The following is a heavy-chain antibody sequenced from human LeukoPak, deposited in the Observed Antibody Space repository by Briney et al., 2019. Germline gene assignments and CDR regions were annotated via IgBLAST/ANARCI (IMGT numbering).Heavy chain of an antibody. D-gene: IGHD2-2*02. V-gene: IGHV3-53*01. CDR3: AREACSSTSCYTAYFDY. Sequence: GGSLRLSCAASGFTVSSSYMSWVRQAPGKGLEWVSVIYIVGSTYYADSVKGRFTISRENSKNTLYLQMNSLRAEDTAVYYCAREACSSTSCYTAYFDYWGQGTLVTVSS. CDR2: IYIVGST. J-gene: IGHJ4*02. CDR1: GFTVSSSY.